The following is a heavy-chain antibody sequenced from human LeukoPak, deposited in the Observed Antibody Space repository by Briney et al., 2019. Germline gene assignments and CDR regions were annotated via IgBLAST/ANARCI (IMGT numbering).Heavy chain of an antibody. D-gene: IGHD3-22*01. CDR3: ARDPLNFDSSGYIRYYFDY. Sequence: GGSLRLSCAASGFTLSDSSMNWVRQAPGKGLEWVSFISRDSTYIYYADSVKGRFTISKDNARNSLYLQMNNLRAEDTAVYYCARDPLNFDSSGYIRYYFDYWGQGTLVTVSS. CDR2: ISRDSTYI. V-gene: IGHV3-21*01. J-gene: IGHJ4*02. CDR1: GFTLSDSS.